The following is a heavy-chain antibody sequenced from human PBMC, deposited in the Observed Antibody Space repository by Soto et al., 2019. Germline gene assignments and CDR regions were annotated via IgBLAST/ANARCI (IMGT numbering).Heavy chain of an antibody. D-gene: IGHD3-10*01. CDR2: IYPGDSDS. J-gene: IGHJ4*02. V-gene: IGHV5-51*01. CDR1: GYSFTSYW. CDR3: ARRWYYGSGSYYDY. Sequence: PGESLKISCKGSGYSFTSYWIAWVRQMPGIGLEWMGIIYPGDSDSRYNPSFQGQVTISADKSISTAYLQWNSLKASDTAIYYCARRWYYGSGSYYDYWGQGTLVTVSS.